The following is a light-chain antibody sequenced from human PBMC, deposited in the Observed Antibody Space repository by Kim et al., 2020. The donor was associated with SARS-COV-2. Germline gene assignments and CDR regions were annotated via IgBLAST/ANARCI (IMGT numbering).Light chain of an antibody. J-gene: IGLJ3*02. Sequence: NFMLTQPHSVSESPGKTVTISCTRSSGSIASNYVQWYQQRPGSAPPTVIYDDNQRPSGVPDRFSGSIDSTSNSASLTISGLKTEDEADYYCQSYDSSTWVFGGGTQLTVL. CDR1: SGSIASNY. CDR2: DDN. V-gene: IGLV6-57*04. CDR3: QSYDSSTWV.